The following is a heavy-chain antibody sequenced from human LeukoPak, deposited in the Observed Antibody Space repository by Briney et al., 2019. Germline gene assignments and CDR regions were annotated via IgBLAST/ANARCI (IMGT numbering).Heavy chain of an antibody. CDR2: IIPIFGTA. CDR1: GGTFSSYA. Sequence: ASVKVSCKASGGTFSSYAISWVRQAPGQGLEWMGGIIPIFGTASYAQKFQGRVTITADESTSTAYMELSSLRSEDTAVYYCARGPEYYDILTGGYYFDYWGQGTLVTVSS. CDR3: ARGPEYYDILTGGYYFDY. D-gene: IGHD3-9*01. J-gene: IGHJ4*02. V-gene: IGHV1-69*13.